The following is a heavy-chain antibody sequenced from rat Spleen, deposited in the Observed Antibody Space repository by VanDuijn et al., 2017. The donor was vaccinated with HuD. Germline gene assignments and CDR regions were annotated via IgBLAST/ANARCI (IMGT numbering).Heavy chain of an antibody. Sequence: VQLVESDGGLVQPGRSLKLSCAASGFTFSDYYMAWVRQAPTKGLEWVASISTGGGNTYYRDSVKGRFTISRDNAKSTLYLQMDSLGSEDTATYYCARRHYGYTDYFDYWGQGVMVTVSS. J-gene: IGHJ2*01. CDR1: GFTFSDYY. CDR3: ARRHYGYTDYFDY. D-gene: IGHD1-11*01. V-gene: IGHV5-25*01. CDR2: ISTGGGNT.